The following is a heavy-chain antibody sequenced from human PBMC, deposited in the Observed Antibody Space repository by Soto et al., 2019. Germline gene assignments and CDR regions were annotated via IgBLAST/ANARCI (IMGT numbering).Heavy chain of an antibody. V-gene: IGHV3-23*01. CDR2: ISGSGGTT. J-gene: IGHJ4*02. D-gene: IGHD6-19*01. CDR1: GFTFSNYV. Sequence: EVQLLESGGGLVQPGGSLRLSCAASGFTFSNYVMSWFRQAPGKGLEWASAISGSGGTTYYADSVRGRFTISRDNSKNTLFLQMNSLTAEDTAVYFCAKGTMKDSSGWYVDFWGQGTLVTVSS. CDR3: AKGTMKDSSGWYVDF.